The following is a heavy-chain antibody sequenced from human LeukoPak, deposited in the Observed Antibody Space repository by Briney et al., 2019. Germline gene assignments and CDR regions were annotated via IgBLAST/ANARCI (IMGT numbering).Heavy chain of an antibody. Sequence: ASVKVSCKASGYTFTSYDINWVRQATGQGLEWMGWMNPNSGNTGYAQKFQGRVTMTRNTSISTAYMELSSLRSEDTAVYYCARGFGGGRFGELLKYNWFDPWGQGTLVTVSS. V-gene: IGHV1-8*01. CDR3: ARGFGGGRFGELLKYNWFDP. D-gene: IGHD3-10*01. CDR1: GYTFTSYD. J-gene: IGHJ5*02. CDR2: MNPNSGNT.